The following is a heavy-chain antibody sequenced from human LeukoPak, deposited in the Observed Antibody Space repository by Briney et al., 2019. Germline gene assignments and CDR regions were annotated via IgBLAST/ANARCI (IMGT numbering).Heavy chain of an antibody. CDR2: IYNSAST. CDR1: GDSISIYY. V-gene: IGHV4-59*01. J-gene: IGHJ6*03. Sequence: SETLSLTCSVSGDSISIYYWSWIRQPPGKGLEWIGYIYNSASTNYNPSLKSRVTISVDTSKNQFSLKLSSVTAADTAVYYCARDIAPRYYDSSGFGLSYYYYMDVWGKGTTVTVSS. CDR3: ARDIAPRYYDSSGFGLSYYYYMDV. D-gene: IGHD3-22*01.